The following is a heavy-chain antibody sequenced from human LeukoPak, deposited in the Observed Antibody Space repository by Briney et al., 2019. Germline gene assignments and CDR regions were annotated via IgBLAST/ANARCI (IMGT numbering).Heavy chain of an antibody. Sequence: GGSLRLSCAASGFTFSSYSMNWVRQAPGKGLEWVSYISTSGNYIYYSDSVKGRFTISRDNAKNSLYLQMHSLRADDTAVYYCARGATNYYDSSGYLYYFDYWGQGTLVTVSS. V-gene: IGHV3-21*04. J-gene: IGHJ4*02. D-gene: IGHD3-22*01. CDR1: GFTFSSYS. CDR3: ARGATNYYDSSGYLYYFDY. CDR2: ISTSGNYI.